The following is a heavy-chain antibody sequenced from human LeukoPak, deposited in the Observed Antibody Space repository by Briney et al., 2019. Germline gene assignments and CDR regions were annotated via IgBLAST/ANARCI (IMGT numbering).Heavy chain of an antibody. V-gene: IGHV5-51*01. D-gene: IGHD1-26*01. CDR3: ARRLEGAKGFDY. J-gene: IGHJ4*02. Sequence: GESLKISCKGSGYSFSYYWIGWVRQMPGKGLEYMGIVYPADSETRYSPSFQGQVTISADKSTNTAYLQWRTLKASDTAMYYCARRLEGAKGFDYWGQGTLVTVSS. CDR2: VYPADSET. CDR1: GYSFSYYW.